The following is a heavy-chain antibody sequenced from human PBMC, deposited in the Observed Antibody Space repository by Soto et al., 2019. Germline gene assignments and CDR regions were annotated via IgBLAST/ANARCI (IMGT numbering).Heavy chain of an antibody. V-gene: IGHV1-8*01. CDR1: GYIFTNYD. Sequence: QVQLVQSGAEVKKPGASVKVSCKASGYIFTNYDINRVRQAAGQGLEYLGWINPNSGNTGYVQKFKGRVTMTRNTSLKTAYMELNSPRSEETAVYYCARGIKYGDCSRWFDPWGQGTLVTVSS. D-gene: IGHD2-21*02. J-gene: IGHJ5*02. CDR2: INPNSGNT. CDR3: ARGIKYGDCSRWFDP.